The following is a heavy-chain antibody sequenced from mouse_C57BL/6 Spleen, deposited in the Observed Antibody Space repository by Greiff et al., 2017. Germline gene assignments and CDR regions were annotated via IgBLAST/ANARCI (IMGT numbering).Heavy chain of an antibody. D-gene: IGHD1-1*01. CDR2: IDPSDSYT. CDR1: GYTFTSYW. J-gene: IGHJ2*01. V-gene: IGHV1-50*01. Sequence: VQLQQPGAELVKPGASVKLSCKASGYTFTSYWMLWVKQRPGQGLEWIGEIDPSDSYTNYNQKFKGKATLTVDTSSSTAYMQLSSLTSEDSAVYYCARSYYGSSYYFDYWGQGTTLTVSS. CDR3: ARSYYGSSYYFDY.